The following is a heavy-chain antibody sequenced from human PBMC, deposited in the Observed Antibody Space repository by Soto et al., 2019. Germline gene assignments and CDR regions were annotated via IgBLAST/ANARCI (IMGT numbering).Heavy chain of an antibody. CDR1: GGSVCSTTAA. CDR2: TYYRSNWRH. J-gene: IGHJ4*02. V-gene: IGHV6-1*01. D-gene: IGHD6-19*01. Sequence: SQTLSLTCAISGGSVCSTTAAWNWIRSSPSRGLEWLGRTYYRSNWRHDYAVSVKSRITVNPDTSKNHFSLQLNSVTPDDTAVYYCARSVAGSGFDLWGQGTLVTVSS. CDR3: ARSVAGSGFDL.